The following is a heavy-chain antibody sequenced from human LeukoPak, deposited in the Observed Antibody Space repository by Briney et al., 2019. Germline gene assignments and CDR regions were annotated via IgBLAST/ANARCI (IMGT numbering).Heavy chain of an antibody. D-gene: IGHD1-26*01. V-gene: IGHV3-23*01. Sequence: GGSLRLSCAASGFTFSSYAMSWVRQAPGKGLEWVSAISGSGGSTHYADSVKGRFTISRDNSKNTLYLQMNSLRAEDAAVYYCAKDRRETDYPDYWGQGTLVTVSS. CDR1: GFTFSSYA. J-gene: IGHJ4*02. CDR3: AKDRRETDYPDY. CDR2: ISGSGGST.